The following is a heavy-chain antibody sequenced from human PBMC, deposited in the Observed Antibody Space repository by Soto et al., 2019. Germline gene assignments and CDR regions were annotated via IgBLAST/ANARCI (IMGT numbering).Heavy chain of an antibody. Sequence: SVKVSCKASGGTFSSYAISWVRQAPGQGLEWMGGIIPIFGTANYAQKFQGRVTITADKSTSTAYMELSSLRSEDTAVYYCARGYYDSSGYYRGFDYWGQGTLVTVSS. CDR2: IIPIFGTA. D-gene: IGHD3-22*01. J-gene: IGHJ4*02. V-gene: IGHV1-69*06. CDR1: GGTFSSYA. CDR3: ARGYYDSSGYYRGFDY.